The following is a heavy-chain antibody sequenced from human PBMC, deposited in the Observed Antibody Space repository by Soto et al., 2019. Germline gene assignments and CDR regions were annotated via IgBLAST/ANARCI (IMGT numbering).Heavy chain of an antibody. D-gene: IGHD3-22*01. CDR1: GFTFSSYE. Sequence: EVQLVESGGGLVQPGGSLRLSCAASGFTFSSYEMNWVRQAPGKGLEWVSYISSSGSIIYYADSVKGRFTISRDNANNSLYLQMNSLRAEDTAVYYCARGVLYYYDSSGYPHWFDPWGQGTLVIVSS. CDR2: ISSSGSII. CDR3: ARGVLYYYDSSGYPHWFDP. V-gene: IGHV3-48*03. J-gene: IGHJ5*02.